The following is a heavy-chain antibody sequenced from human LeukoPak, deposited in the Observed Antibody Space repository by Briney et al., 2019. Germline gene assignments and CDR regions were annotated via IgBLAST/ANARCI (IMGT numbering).Heavy chain of an antibody. V-gene: IGHV3-30*19. CDR2: IGYDGSLK. CDR3: ARSKQQLDYFSSSRMDG. J-gene: IGHJ6*02. Sequence: GGSLRLSRAASGFTFSGYGMHWVRQAPGKGLEWVAFIGYDGSLKYYADSVKGRFTISRDNSKNTLYLQMNSLRGDDTAVYYPARSKQQLDYFSSSRMDGWDQGTTVPVSS. CDR1: GFTFSGYG. D-gene: IGHD6-13*01.